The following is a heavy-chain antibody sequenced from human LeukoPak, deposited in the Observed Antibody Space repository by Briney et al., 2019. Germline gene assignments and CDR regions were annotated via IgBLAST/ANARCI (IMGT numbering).Heavy chain of an antibody. CDR1: GGSFSGYY. J-gene: IGHJ4*02. CDR2: INHSGST. D-gene: IGHD2/OR15-2a*01. Sequence: SETLSLTCAVYGGSFSGYYWSWIRQPPGKGLEWIGEINHSGSTNYNPSLKSRVTISVDTPKNQFSLKLSSMTAADTAVYYCARGRGRNHANFDYWGQGTLVTVSS. CDR3: ARGRGRNHANFDY. V-gene: IGHV4-34*01.